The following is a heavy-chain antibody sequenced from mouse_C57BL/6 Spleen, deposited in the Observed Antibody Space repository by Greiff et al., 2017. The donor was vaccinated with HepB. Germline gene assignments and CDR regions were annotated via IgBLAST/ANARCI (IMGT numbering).Heavy chain of an antibody. CDR3: AREDYYSNYIRYFDV. CDR2: INYDGSST. CDR1: GFTFSDYY. J-gene: IGHJ1*03. Sequence: EVKLVESEGGLVQPGSSMKLSCTASGFTFSDYYMAWVRQVPEKGLEWVANINYDGSSTYYLDSLKSRFIISIDNAKNILYLQRSSLKSEDTATYYCAREDYYSNYIRYFDVWGTGTTVTVSS. V-gene: IGHV5-16*01. D-gene: IGHD2-5*01.